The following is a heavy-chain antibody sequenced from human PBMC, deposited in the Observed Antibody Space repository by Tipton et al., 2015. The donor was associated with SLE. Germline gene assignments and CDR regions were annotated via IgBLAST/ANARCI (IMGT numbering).Heavy chain of an antibody. CDR1: VGSISSYF. Sequence: TLSLTCSVSVGSISSYFWSWIRQPPGKGLEWIGYISYSGSTNYNSSLKSRLTISVDTSKNQFSLKLSSVTAADTAIYYCARPMDVWGKGTTVAVSS. J-gene: IGHJ6*04. CDR2: ISYSGST. V-gene: IGHV4-59*06. CDR3: ARPMDV.